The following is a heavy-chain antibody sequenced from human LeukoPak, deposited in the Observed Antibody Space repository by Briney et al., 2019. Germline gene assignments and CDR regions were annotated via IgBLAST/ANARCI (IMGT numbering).Heavy chain of an antibody. CDR2: ISSSSSYT. CDR3: ARSGSYSTGFDY. D-gene: IGHD1-26*01. Sequence: KAGGSLRLSCAASGFTFSSYSMNWVRQAPGKGLEWVASISSSSSYTYYADSVKGRFTISRDNAENSLYLQMNNLRAEDTAVYYCARSGSYSTGFDYWGQGTLVTVSS. V-gene: IGHV3-21*01. J-gene: IGHJ4*02. CDR1: GFTFSSYS.